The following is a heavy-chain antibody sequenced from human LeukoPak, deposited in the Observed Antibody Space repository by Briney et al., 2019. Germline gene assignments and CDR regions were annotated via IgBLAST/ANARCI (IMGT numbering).Heavy chain of an antibody. CDR3: ARNRYYYDSSGYPDY. CDR2: IIPIFGTA. Sequence: EASVKVSCKASGYTFTSYYMHWVRQAPGQGLEWMGGIIPIFGTANYAQKFQGRVTITTDESTSTAYMELSSLRSEDTAVYYCARNRYYYDSSGYPDYWGQGTLVTVSS. CDR1: GYTFTSYY. D-gene: IGHD3-22*01. J-gene: IGHJ4*02. V-gene: IGHV1-69*05.